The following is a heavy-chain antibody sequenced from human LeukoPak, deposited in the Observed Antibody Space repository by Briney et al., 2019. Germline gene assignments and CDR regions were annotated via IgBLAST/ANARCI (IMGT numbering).Heavy chain of an antibody. V-gene: IGHV1-24*01. CDR1: GYTLTELS. J-gene: IGHJ6*02. Sequence: ASVKVSCKVSGYTLTELSMHWVRQAPGKGLEWMGGFDPEDGETIYAQKFQGRVTMTEDTSTDTAYMELSSLRSEDTAVYYCATAPANIGSSGASSRNQYYYYYSMDVWALRPTVTVSS. D-gene: IGHD2-15*01. CDR2: FDPEDGET. CDR3: ATAPANIGSSGASSRNQYYYYYSMDV.